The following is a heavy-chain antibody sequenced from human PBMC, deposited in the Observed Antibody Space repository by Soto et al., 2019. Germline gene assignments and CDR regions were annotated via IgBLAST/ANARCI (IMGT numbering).Heavy chain of an antibody. J-gene: IGHJ3*02. D-gene: IGHD2-15*01. Sequence: GGSLRLSCAASGFTPSRLSMNWVRQAPGKGLEWISYINSAGSIIYYADSVKGRFTISRDNSKNTLYLQMNSLRAEDTAAYYCAKLGGNDAFDMWGQGTMVTVPS. V-gene: IGHV3-48*01. CDR1: GFTPSRLS. CDR3: AKLGGNDAFDM. CDR2: INSAGSII.